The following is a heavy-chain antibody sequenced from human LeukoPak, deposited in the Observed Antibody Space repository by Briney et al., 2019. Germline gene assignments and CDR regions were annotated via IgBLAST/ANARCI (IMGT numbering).Heavy chain of an antibody. J-gene: IGHJ3*02. CDR1: GGTFSSYA. CDR2: IIPIFGTA. CDR3: ARERGSYYYGSGSEAFDI. Sequence: ASVKVSCKASGGTFSSYAISWVRQAPGQGLEWVGGIIPIFGTANYAQKFQGRVTITTDESTSTAYMELSSLRSEDTAVYYCARERGSYYYGSGSEAFDIWDQGTMVTVSS. D-gene: IGHD3-10*01. V-gene: IGHV1-69*05.